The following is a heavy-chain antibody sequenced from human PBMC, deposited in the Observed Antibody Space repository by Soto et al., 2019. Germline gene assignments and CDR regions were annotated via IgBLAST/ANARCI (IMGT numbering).Heavy chain of an antibody. V-gene: IGHV3-53*01. J-gene: IGHJ6*02. CDR1: GFTFSDNY. CDR3: ARSDPGYAYGLNV. CDR2: LYSGGRI. D-gene: IGHD5-18*01. Sequence: LRLSCAASGFTFSDNYITWVRQAPGRGLEWVSLLYSGGRIYYADSVKGRFTISRDTSKKTLYLRMNSLRTEDTAVYYCARSDPGYAYGLNVWGQGTTVTVSS.